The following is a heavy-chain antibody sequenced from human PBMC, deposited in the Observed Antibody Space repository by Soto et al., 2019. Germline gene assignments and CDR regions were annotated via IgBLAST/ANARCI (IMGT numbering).Heavy chain of an antibody. CDR2: ISGSGGST. CDR3: AKETDYIWGSYRHGTSAFDY. V-gene: IGHV3-23*01. D-gene: IGHD3-16*02. Sequence: PGGSLRLSCAASGFTFSSYAMSWVRQAPGKGLEWVSAISGSGGSTYYADPVKGRFTISRDNSKNTLYLQMNSLRAEDTAVYYCAKETDYIWGSYRHGTSAFDYWGQGTLVTVSS. CDR1: GFTFSSYA. J-gene: IGHJ4*02.